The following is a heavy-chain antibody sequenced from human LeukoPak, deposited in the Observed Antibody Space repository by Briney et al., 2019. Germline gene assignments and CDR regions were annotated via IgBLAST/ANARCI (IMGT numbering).Heavy chain of an antibody. D-gene: IGHD6-13*01. V-gene: IGHV4-59*01. Sequence: SETLSLTCTVSGGSISSYYWSWIRQPPGKGLEWIGYIYYSGSTNYNPSLKSRVTISVDTSKNQFSLKLSSVTAADAAVYYCARRSQQLRYFQHWGQGTLVTVSS. J-gene: IGHJ1*01. CDR3: ARRSQQLRYFQH. CDR1: GGSISSYY. CDR2: IYYSGST.